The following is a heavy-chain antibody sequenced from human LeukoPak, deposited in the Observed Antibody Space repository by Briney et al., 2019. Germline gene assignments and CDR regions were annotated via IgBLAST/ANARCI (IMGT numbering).Heavy chain of an antibody. CDR3: AVAQPAVSYYFDY. CDR2: IYSGGST. CDR1: GFTVSSNY. Sequence: GGSLRLSCAASGFTVSSNYMSWVRQAPGKGLEWVSVIYSGGSTYYADPVKGRFTISRDNSKNTLYLQMNSLRAEDTAVYYCAVAQPAVSYYFDYWGQGTLVTVSS. D-gene: IGHD5-12*01. V-gene: IGHV3-66*02. J-gene: IGHJ4*02.